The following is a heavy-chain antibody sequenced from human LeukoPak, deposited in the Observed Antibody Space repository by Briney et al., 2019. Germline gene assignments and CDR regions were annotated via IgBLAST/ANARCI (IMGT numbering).Heavy chain of an antibody. J-gene: IGHJ4*02. CDR2: IYHSGST. CDR3: ARCRRAYYDSSGYYYDN. D-gene: IGHD3-22*01. V-gene: IGHV4-59*01. Sequence: SETLSLTCTVSGGSISSYYWSWIRQPPGKGLEWIGYIYHSGSTNYTPSLKSRVTISVDTSKNQFSMKLSSVTAADTAVYYCARCRRAYYDSSGYYYDNWGQGTLVTVSS. CDR1: GGSISSYY.